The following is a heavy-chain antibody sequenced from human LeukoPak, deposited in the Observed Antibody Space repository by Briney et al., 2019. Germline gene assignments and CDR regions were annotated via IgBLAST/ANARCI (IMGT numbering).Heavy chain of an antibody. D-gene: IGHD4-17*01. CDR1: GGSISSADYY. V-gene: IGHV4-31*03. CDR3: ARKKDDGDYHIDY. J-gene: IGHJ4*02. CDR2: ICYNGIT. Sequence: SETLSLTCTVSGGSISSADYYWSWFRQHPGKGLEWIGYICYNGITYYNPSLKSRLSISIDTSENQFSLRLYSVTAADTAAYYCARKKDDGDYHIDYWGQGTLVTVSS.